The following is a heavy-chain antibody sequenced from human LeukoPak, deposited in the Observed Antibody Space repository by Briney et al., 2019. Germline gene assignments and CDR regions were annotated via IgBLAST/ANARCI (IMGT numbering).Heavy chain of an antibody. D-gene: IGHD3-10*01. CDR2: IYSGNST. CDR3: ARGYLEDY. V-gene: IGHV3-66*01. Sequence: PGGSLRLSCAASRFTVSSNYMSWVRQAPGKGLEWVSVIYSGNSTYYADSVRGRFTISRDNSKNTLYLQMNSLRVEDKAVYFCARGYLEDYWGQGTLVTVSS. J-gene: IGHJ4*02. CDR1: RFTVSSNY.